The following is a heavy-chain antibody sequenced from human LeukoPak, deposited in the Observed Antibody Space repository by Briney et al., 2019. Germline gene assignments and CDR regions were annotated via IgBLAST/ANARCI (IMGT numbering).Heavy chain of an antibody. CDR2: VYSGGNT. J-gene: IGHJ4*02. Sequence: PGGSLRLSCAASGFTVSSNYMSWVRQAPGKGLEWVSVVYSGGNTYYPASVKGRFTISRDNSKNTLYLQMNSLRAEDTAVYYCACANEGMVINYWGQGTLVTVSS. CDR3: ACANEGMVINY. V-gene: IGHV3-66*01. D-gene: IGHD3-3*01. CDR1: GFTVSSNY.